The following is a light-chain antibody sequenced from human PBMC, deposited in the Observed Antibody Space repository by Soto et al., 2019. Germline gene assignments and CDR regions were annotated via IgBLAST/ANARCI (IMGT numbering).Light chain of an antibody. CDR2: SAS. J-gene: IGKJ5*01. V-gene: IGKV3-20*01. CDR3: QQYSSSPYT. CDR1: QSVTSSF. Sequence: EIVLTQSPGTLSLSPGEGATLSCRASQSVTSSFLAWHQHKPGQAPRLLIYSASSRATGIPDRFSGSGSGTDFTLTISRLEPEDLAVYYCQQYSSSPYTFGQGTRLEIK.